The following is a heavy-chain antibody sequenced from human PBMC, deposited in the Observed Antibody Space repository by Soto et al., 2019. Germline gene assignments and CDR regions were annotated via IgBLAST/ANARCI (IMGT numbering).Heavy chain of an antibody. CDR2: FDPEDGET. CDR1: GYTLTELS. V-gene: IGHV1-24*01. D-gene: IGHD4-17*01. Sequence: GASVKVSCKVSGYTLTELSMHWARQAPGKGLEWMGGFDPEDGETIYAQKFQGRVTMTEDTSTDTAYMELSSLRSEDTAVYYCATDLEYGVYYYYGMDVWGQGTTVTVSS. J-gene: IGHJ6*02. CDR3: ATDLEYGVYYYYGMDV.